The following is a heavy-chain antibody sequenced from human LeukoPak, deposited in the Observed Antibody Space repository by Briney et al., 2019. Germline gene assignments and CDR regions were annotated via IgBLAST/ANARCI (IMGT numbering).Heavy chain of an antibody. J-gene: IGHJ4*02. D-gene: IGHD6-13*01. Sequence: SETLSLTCSVSGGSMSSSPSYWGWIRQPPGKGLEWIASISSGGSTYYNPSLKNRVAISVDTSKDHFSLKLSSVTAADTAFYYCARVRNIAAPWVDYWGQGTLVTVSS. CDR1: GGSMSSSPSY. V-gene: IGHV4-39*02. CDR2: ISSGGST. CDR3: ARVRNIAAPWVDY.